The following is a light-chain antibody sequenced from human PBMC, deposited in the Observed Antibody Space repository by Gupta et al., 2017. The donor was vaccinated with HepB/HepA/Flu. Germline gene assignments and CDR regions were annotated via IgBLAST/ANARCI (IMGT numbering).Light chain of an antibody. J-gene: IGLJ1*01. CDR3: ATCDNILSVGV. CDR1: SSNIEINS. Sequence: QSVLTQPPSVSAAPGQKVTISCSGSSSNIEINSVAWYQQLPGTAPKLVIYENNERPSGIPDRFSGSKSGTSATLGITGRQTGDEADYYCATCDNILSVGVFGTGTKVTVL. V-gene: IGLV1-51*02. CDR2: ENN.